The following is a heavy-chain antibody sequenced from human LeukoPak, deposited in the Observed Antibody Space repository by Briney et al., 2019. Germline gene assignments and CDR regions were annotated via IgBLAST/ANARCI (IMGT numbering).Heavy chain of an antibody. CDR1: GYTFTSYG. D-gene: IGHD3-9*01. Sequence: ASVKVSCKASGYTFTSYGISRVRQAPGQGLEWMGWISAYNGNTNYAQKLQGRVTMTTDTSTSTAYMELRSLRSDDTAVYYCASGLYDILTGYYSPPFDYWGQGTLVTVSS. J-gene: IGHJ4*02. V-gene: IGHV1-18*01. CDR3: ASGLYDILTGYYSPPFDY. CDR2: ISAYNGNT.